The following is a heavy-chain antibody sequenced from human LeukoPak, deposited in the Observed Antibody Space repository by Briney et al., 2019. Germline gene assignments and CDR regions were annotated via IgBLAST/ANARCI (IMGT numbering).Heavy chain of an antibody. CDR3: ASGLGTMIVVVITD. J-gene: IGHJ4*02. V-gene: IGHV3-21*01. CDR1: GFTFSSYS. CDR2: ISSSSSYI. Sequence: GGSLRLSCAASGFTFSSYSMNWVRQAPGRGLEWVSSISSSSSYIYYADSVKGRFTISRDNAKNSLYLQMNSLRAGDTAVYYCASGLGTMIVVVITDWGQGTLVTVSS. D-gene: IGHD3-22*01.